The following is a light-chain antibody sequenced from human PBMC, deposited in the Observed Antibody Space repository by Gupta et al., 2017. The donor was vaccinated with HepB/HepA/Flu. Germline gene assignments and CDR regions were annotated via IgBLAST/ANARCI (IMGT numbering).Light chain of an antibody. Sequence: DIQLTQSPSSLSASVGDRVTITCRARQTSSGLLYWYQQKPGNAPKLLIYTTSHLQSGVPSRFSGSGSGTDFTLTISSLQPEDFGTYYCQQSYRTITFGPGTKVDVK. J-gene: IGKJ3*01. V-gene: IGKV1-39*01. CDR1: QTSSGL. CDR2: TTS. CDR3: QQSYRTIT.